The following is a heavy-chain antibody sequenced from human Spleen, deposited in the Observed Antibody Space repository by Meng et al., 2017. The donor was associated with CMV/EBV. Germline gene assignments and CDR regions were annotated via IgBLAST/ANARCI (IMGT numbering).Heavy chain of an antibody. CDR2: IRYDGTNT. D-gene: IGHD1-26*01. J-gene: IGHJ4*02. V-gene: IGHV3-30*02. CDR3: AKEMGAMTRYDY. CDR1: GFIFNRYG. Sequence: GGSLRLSCAAAGFIFNRYGMHWVRQAPGKGLEWAAFIRYDGTNTYYVDSVKGRFTISRDNSKKALYLQMNSLRAEDTAVYYCAKEMGAMTRYDYWGQGALVTVSS.